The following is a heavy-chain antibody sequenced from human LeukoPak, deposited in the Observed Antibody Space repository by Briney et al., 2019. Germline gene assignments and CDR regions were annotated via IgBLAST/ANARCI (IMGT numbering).Heavy chain of an antibody. CDR1: GFTFSSYG. Sequence: PGRSLRLSCAASGFTFSSYGMHWVRQAPGKGLEWVAAVAGDESNKYYADSVQGRFTISRDNSTNTLYLQMNSLRAEDTAVYYGAKDPDCTSGICYTFFDYWGQGPLVTVSS. D-gene: IGHD2-8*01. V-gene: IGHV3-30*18. CDR3: AKDPDCTSGICYTFFDY. CDR2: VAGDESNK. J-gene: IGHJ4*02.